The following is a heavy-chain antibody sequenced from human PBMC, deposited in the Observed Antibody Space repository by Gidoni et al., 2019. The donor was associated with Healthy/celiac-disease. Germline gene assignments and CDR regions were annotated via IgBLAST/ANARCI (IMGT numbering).Heavy chain of an antibody. Sequence: QVQLVESGGGVVQPGRSLRLSCAASGLTFSSYAMHWVRQAPGKGLEWVAVISYEGSNNYYADSVKCRFTISRDNSKNTLYLQMNSLRAEDTAVYYCARAPTTVVRHYFDYWGQGTLVTVSS. CDR1: GLTFSSYA. CDR2: ISYEGSNN. J-gene: IGHJ4*02. D-gene: IGHD4-17*01. CDR3: ARAPTTVVRHYFDY. V-gene: IGHV3-30-3*01.